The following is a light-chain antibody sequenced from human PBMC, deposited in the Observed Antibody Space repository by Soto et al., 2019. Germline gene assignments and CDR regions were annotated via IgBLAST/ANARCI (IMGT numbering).Light chain of an antibody. CDR3: QPYGTSLSGLYV. J-gene: IGLJ1*01. Sequence: QSVLTQPPSVSGAPGQRVTISCTGTSSNIGAGQDVHWYRQLPGAAPKFLISDSNNRASGVPDRFSVSKSGASASLAITGLRAEDEGDYFCQPYGTSLSGLYVFGTGTKVTVL. CDR2: DSN. CDR1: SSNIGAGQD. V-gene: IGLV1-40*01.